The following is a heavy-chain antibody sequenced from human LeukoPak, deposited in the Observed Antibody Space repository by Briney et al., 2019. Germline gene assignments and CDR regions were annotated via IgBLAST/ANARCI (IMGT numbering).Heavy chain of an antibody. CDR2: ISWNSGSI. V-gene: IGHV3-9*03. D-gene: IGHD1-26*01. Sequence: GGSLRLSCAASGFTFDDYAMHWVRQAAGKGLEWVSGISWNSGSIGYADSVKGRFTISRDNAKNSLYLQMNSLRAEDMALYYCAKGIGWELLLGYFDYWGQGTLVTVSS. CDR3: AKGIGWELLLGYFDY. CDR1: GFTFDDYA. J-gene: IGHJ4*02.